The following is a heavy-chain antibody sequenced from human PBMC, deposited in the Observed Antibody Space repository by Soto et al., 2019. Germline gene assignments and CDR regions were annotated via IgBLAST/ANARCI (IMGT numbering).Heavy chain of an antibody. Sequence: SQTLSLTCAISGDSVSSNSAAWNWIRQSPSRGLEWLGRTYYRSKWYNDYAVSVKSRITINPDTSKNQFSLQLNSVTPEDTAVYYCASAGNSSSSKGRWFDPRGQGTPVTVSS. J-gene: IGHJ5*02. CDR1: GDSVSSNSAA. V-gene: IGHV6-1*01. CDR2: TYYRSKWYN. D-gene: IGHD6-6*01. CDR3: ASAGNSSSSKGRWFDP.